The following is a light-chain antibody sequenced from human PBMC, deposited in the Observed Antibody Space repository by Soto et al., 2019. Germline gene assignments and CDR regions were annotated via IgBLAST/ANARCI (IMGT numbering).Light chain of an antibody. J-gene: IGKJ1*01. CDR1: QSVLYSSNNKNY. CDR3: QQYYSTPWT. Sequence: DILMTQSPYSLAVSLGDGATINCKSSQSVLYSSNNKNYLAWYQQKKGQPPKLXIYWASTRESGVPDRFSGSGYGTDFTLTISSLQAEDVAVYYCQQYYSTPWTFGQGTKVDIK. CDR2: WAS. V-gene: IGKV4-1*01.